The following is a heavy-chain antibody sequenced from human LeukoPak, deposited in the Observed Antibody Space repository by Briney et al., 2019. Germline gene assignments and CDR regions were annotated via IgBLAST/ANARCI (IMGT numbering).Heavy chain of an antibody. Sequence: SETLSLTCAVYGGSFSGYYWSWIRQPPGKGLEWIGEINHSGSTNYNPSLKSRVTISVDTSENQFSLKLSSVTAADTAIYYCAREYPKGGSYRFDPWGQGTLVTVSS. V-gene: IGHV4-34*01. CDR1: GGSFSGYY. CDR2: INHSGST. J-gene: IGHJ5*02. CDR3: AREYPKGGSYRFDP. D-gene: IGHD1-26*01.